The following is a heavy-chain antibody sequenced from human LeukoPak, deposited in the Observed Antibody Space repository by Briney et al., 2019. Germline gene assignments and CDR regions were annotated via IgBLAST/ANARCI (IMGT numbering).Heavy chain of an antibody. CDR3: ARRWSFDY. D-gene: IGHD6-13*01. CDR1: GFTFSSYA. V-gene: IGHV3-30*04. CDR2: ISYDESDK. Sequence: GGSLRLSCAASGFTFSSYAMHWVRQAPGKGLEWVAVISYDESDKYYADSVKGRFTISRDNSKNTLYLQVHSLRVEDTAVYYCARRWSFDYWGQGTLVTVSS. J-gene: IGHJ4*02.